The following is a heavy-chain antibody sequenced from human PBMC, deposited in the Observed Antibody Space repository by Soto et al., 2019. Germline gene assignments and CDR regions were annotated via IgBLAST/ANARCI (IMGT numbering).Heavy chain of an antibody. CDR1: GGSISRYY. CDR3: ARSGYSYGFGYYYDY. Sequence: PSETLSLTCTVSGGSISRYYWSWIRQPPGKGLEWIGDIYYDGTTSYSPSLKSRVTISVDTSNNQFSLRLSSVTAADTAVYYCARSGYSYGFGYYYDYWGQGTLVTVSS. V-gene: IGHV4-59*01. J-gene: IGHJ4*02. D-gene: IGHD5-18*01. CDR2: IYYDGTT.